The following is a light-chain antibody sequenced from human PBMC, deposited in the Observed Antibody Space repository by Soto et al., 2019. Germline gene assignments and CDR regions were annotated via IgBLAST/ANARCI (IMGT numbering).Light chain of an antibody. CDR2: GAS. CDR1: QSIRSGR. V-gene: IGKV3-20*01. J-gene: IGKJ1*01. Sequence: EIVLTQSPDTLTLSPGERATLSCRASQSIRSGRLAWYQQKPGQAPRLVIYGASNRATGIPDRFSGSGSGTDFTLTISRLEPEDFAVYYCQQYGSSGTFGQGTKVDIK. CDR3: QQYGSSGT.